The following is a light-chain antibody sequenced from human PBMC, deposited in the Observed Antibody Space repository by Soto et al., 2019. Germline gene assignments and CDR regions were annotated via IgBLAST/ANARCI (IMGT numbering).Light chain of an antibody. J-gene: IGKJ2*01. CDR2: KAS. V-gene: IGKV1-39*01. CDR1: QSIRSW. Sequence: DIQITQSPSTLPASVGDRVTVTCRASQSIRSWLAWYQQKPGKAPTALIYKASTMQGGVPSRFSGSGSGTDFTLTISSLQPEDSATYYCQQSYSSLVYNFGPGTKVDI. CDR3: QQSYSSLVYN.